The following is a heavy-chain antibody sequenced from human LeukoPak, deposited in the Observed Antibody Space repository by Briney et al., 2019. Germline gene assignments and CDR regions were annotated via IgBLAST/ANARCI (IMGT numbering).Heavy chain of an antibody. Sequence: GGSLRLSCAASGFTFSSYGMSWIRQAPGKGLEWVSYISSSSSYTNYADSVKGRFTISRDNAKNSLYLQMNSLRAEDTAVYYCASGSGHLAPWGQGTLVTVSS. D-gene: IGHD6-19*01. J-gene: IGHJ5*02. CDR1: GFTFSSYG. CDR3: ASGSGHLAP. CDR2: ISSSSSYT. V-gene: IGHV3-11*06.